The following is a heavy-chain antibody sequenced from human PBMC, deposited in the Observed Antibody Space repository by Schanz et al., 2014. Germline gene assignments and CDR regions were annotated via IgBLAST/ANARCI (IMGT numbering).Heavy chain of an antibody. CDR2: VCYDGSKK. CDR1: GFTFSSYG. V-gene: IGHV3-33*06. D-gene: IGHD1-26*01. J-gene: IGHJ6*02. Sequence: LVESGGGVVQPGRSLRLSCAASGFTFSSYGMHWVRQVPGKGLEWVAVVCYDGSKKYYADSVKGRFTTSRDNSKNTMYLQMNSLRAEDQAVYYCVKDLQRELLRDDHYYGMDVWGQGTTVTVSS. CDR3: VKDLQRELLRDDHYYGMDV.